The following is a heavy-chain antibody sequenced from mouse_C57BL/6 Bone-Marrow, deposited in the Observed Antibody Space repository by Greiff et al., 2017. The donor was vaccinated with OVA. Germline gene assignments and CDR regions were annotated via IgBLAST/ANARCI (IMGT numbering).Heavy chain of an antibody. D-gene: IGHD1-1*01. CDR2: IHPNSVST. CDR1: GYTFTSYW. CDR3: ARITTVVANDY. J-gene: IGHJ2*01. Sequence: QVQLQQPGAELVKPGASVKLSCKASGYTFTSYWMHWVKQRPGQGLEWIGMIHPNSVSTNYNEKFKSKATLTVDKSSSTAYMQLSSLTSEDSAVYYCARITTVVANDYWGQGTTLTVSS. V-gene: IGHV1-64*01.